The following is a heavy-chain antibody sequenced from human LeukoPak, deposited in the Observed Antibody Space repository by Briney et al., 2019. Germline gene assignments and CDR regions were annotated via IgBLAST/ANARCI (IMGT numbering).Heavy chain of an antibody. Sequence: GASVKVSRKASGYTFTGYYMHWVRQAPGQGLEWMGWINPNSGGTNYAQKLQGWVTMTRDTSISTAYMELSRLRSDDTAVYYCARSFYYDSSGPENYYFDYWGQGTLVTVSS. V-gene: IGHV1-2*04. CDR1: GYTFTGYY. CDR3: ARSFYYDSSGPENYYFDY. CDR2: INPNSGGT. D-gene: IGHD3-22*01. J-gene: IGHJ4*02.